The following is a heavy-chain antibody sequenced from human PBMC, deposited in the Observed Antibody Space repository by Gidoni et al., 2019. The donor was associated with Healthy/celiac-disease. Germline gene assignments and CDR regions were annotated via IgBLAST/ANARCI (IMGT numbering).Heavy chain of an antibody. CDR3: AKDRRFGTAMVDYFDY. D-gene: IGHD5-18*01. CDR1: GFTFSSYA. CDR2: ISGSGGST. Sequence: EVQLLESGGGLVQPGGSLRLSCAASGFTFSSYAMSWVRQAPGKGLEWVSAISGSGGSTYYADSVKGRFTISRDNSKNTLYLQMNSLRAEDTAVYYCAKDRRFGTAMVDYFDYWGQGTLVTVSS. J-gene: IGHJ4*02. V-gene: IGHV3-23*01.